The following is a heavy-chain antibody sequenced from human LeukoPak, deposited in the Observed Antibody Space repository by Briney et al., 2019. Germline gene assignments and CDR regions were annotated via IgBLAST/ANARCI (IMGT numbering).Heavy chain of an antibody. D-gene: IGHD3-22*01. V-gene: IGHV4-31*03. J-gene: IGHJ4*02. CDR3: ARIGVPFRSSGPFDY. CDR1: GGSISSGGYY. CDR2: IYYSGST. Sequence: PSQTLSLTCTVSGGSISSGGYYWSWIRQHPGKGLEWIGYIYYSGSTYYNPSLKSRVTISVDTSKNQFSLKLSSVTAADTAVYYCARIGVPFRSSGPFDYWGQGTLVTVSS.